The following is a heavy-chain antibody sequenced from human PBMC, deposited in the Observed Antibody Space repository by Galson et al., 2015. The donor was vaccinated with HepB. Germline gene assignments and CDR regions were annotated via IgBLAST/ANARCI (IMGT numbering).Heavy chain of an antibody. CDR1: GYTFSSYL. CDR3: ARDRDSGSYSFYFDD. CDR2: INTNTGNP. Sequence: SVKVSCKASGYTFSSYLMNWVRQAPGQGLEWMGWINTNTGNPTYAQGFTGPFVFSLDTSVSTAYLQISSLKAEDTAVYYCARDRDSGSYSFYFDDWGQGTLVTGPS. V-gene: IGHV7-4-1*02. D-gene: IGHD1-26*01. J-gene: IGHJ4*02.